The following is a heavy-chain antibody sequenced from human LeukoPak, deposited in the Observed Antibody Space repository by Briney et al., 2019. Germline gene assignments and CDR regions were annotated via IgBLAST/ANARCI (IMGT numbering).Heavy chain of an antibody. V-gene: IGHV5-10-1*01. CDR3: ARQAGYSSSWVDY. D-gene: IGHD6-13*01. CDR1: GYSFTSYW. Sequence: GESLKISCKGSGYSFTSYWISWVRQMPGKGLEWMGRTDPSDSYTNYSPSFQGHVTISADKSISTAYLQWSSLKASDTAMYYCARQAGYSSSWVDYWGQGTLVTVSS. CDR2: TDPSDSYT. J-gene: IGHJ4*02.